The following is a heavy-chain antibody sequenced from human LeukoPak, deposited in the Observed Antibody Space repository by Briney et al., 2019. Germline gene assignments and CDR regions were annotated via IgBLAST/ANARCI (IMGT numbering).Heavy chain of an antibody. CDR1: GFTFSNAW. CDR2: IKSKTDGGTT. V-gene: IGHV3-15*01. Sequence: GRSLRLSCAASGFTFSNAWMSWVRQAPGKGLEWVGRIKSKTDGGTTDYAAPVKGRFTISRDDSKNTLYLQMNSLKTEDTAVYYCTTAHYSGYDFDYWGQGTLVTVSS. CDR3: TTAHYSGYDFDY. D-gene: IGHD5-12*01. J-gene: IGHJ4*02.